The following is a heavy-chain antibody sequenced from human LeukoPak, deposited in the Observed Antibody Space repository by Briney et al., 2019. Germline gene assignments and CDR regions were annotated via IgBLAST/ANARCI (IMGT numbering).Heavy chain of an antibody. CDR3: ARLYSSSWSGVDY. V-gene: IGHV1-8*01. CDR2: MNPNSGNT. J-gene: IGHJ4*02. Sequence: ASVKVSCKGSGYTFTSYDINWVRQATGQGLEWMGWMNPNSGNTGYAQKFQGRVTMTRNTSISTAYMELSSLRSEDTAVYYCARLYSSSWSGVDYWGQGTLVTVSS. D-gene: IGHD6-13*01. CDR1: GYTFTSYD.